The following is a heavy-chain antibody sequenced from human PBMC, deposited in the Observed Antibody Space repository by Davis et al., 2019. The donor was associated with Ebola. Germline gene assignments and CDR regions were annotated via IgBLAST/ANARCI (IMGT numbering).Heavy chain of an antibody. CDR3: ARGLYCSGGSCYSVDY. D-gene: IGHD2-15*01. Sequence: KVSCKASGGTFSSYAISWVRQMPGKGLEWMGIIYPGDSDTRYSPSFQGQVTISADKSISTAYLQWSSLKASDTAMYYCARGLYCSGGSCYSVDYWGQGTLVTVSS. CDR2: IYPGDSDT. V-gene: IGHV5-51*01. CDR1: GGTFSSYA. J-gene: IGHJ4*02.